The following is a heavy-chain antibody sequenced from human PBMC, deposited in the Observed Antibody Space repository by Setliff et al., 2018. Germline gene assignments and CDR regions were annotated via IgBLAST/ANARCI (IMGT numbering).Heavy chain of an antibody. CDR1: GGTFTTYA. CDR3: ARVRDCSGGICHRGFHHYMDV. D-gene: IGHD2-15*01. Sequence: SVKVSCKASGGTFTTYAINWVRQAPGQGLEWMGGIIPMFGTTNYARKFQGRVTITADESTITAYMELSSMRSEDTAVYYCARVRDCSGGICHRGFHHYMDVWGKGTTVTVSS. J-gene: IGHJ6*03. CDR2: IIPMFGTT. V-gene: IGHV1-69*13.